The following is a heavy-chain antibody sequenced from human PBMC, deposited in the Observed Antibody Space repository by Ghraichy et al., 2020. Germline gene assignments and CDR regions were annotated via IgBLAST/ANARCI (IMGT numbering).Heavy chain of an antibody. CDR3: ARGPTGRLGSGYFDY. D-gene: IGHD3-10*01. J-gene: IGHJ4*02. Sequence: LSLTCAASGFTFSTYSLNWVRQAPGKGLEWVSYISASSSTIYYADSVKGRFTISRDKAENSLYLQMNSLRDEDTAVYYCARGPTGRLGSGYFDYWGQGTMVTVSS. V-gene: IGHV3-48*02. CDR1: GFTFSTYS. CDR2: ISASSSTI.